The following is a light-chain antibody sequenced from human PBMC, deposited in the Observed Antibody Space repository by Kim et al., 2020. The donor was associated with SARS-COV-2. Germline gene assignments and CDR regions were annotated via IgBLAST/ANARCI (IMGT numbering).Light chain of an antibody. CDR2: DVS. J-gene: IGLJ2*01. V-gene: IGLV2-14*04. CDR3: SSYTSSNTV. Sequence: PGQSITISCPGTSSDVGGYNYVSWYQQHPGKAPNLMFYDVSKRPSGVSNRFSGSKSGNTASLTISGLQAEDEADYYCSSYTSSNTVFGGGTQLTVL. CDR1: SSDVGGYNY.